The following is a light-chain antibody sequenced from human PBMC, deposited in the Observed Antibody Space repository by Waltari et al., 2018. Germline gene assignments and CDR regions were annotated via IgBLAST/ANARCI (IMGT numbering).Light chain of an antibody. CDR1: QGISSY. Sequence: DIQMTQSPSSLSASVVARVTIPCRASQGISSYLNWYQQKPGKAPKLLIYAASSLQSGVPSRFSGSGSGTDFTLTISSLQPEDFATYYCQQSYSTPPYTFGQGTKLEIK. J-gene: IGKJ2*01. CDR3: QQSYSTPPYT. CDR2: AAS. V-gene: IGKV1-39*01.